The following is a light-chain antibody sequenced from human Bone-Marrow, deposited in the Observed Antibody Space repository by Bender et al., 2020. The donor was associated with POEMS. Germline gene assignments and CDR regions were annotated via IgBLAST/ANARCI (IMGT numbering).Light chain of an antibody. V-gene: IGLV1-44*01. Sequence: QSVLTQPPSASGTPGQRVTISCSGSSSNIGAHAVNWYQHLPWTAPKLLIYSSHRRPSEVPDRFSGSRSGTSASLAISGLQSEDEADYYCAVWDDSLNGWVFGGGTKLTVL. CDR1: SSNIGAHA. CDR2: SSH. J-gene: IGLJ3*02. CDR3: AVWDDSLNGWV.